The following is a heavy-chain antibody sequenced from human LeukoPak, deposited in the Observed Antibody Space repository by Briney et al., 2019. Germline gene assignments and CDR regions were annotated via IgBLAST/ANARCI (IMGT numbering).Heavy chain of an antibody. V-gene: IGHV4-4*07. D-gene: IGHD3-3*01. CDR1: GGSISSYY. CDR2: IYTSGST. J-gene: IGHJ4*02. Sequence: SETLSLTCTVSGGSISSYYWSWIRQPAGKGLEWIGRIYTSGSTNYNPSLKSRVTMSVDTSKNQFSLKLSSVTAADTAVYYCARGRTYDFWSGYYYFDYWGQGTLVTVSS. CDR3: ARGRTYDFWSGYYYFDY.